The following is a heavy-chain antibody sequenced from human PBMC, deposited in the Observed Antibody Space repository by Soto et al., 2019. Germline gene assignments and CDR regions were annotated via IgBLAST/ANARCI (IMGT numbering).Heavy chain of an antibody. CDR2: INHIGTT. CDR3: ARFDSSGWYFDY. CDR1: GGSFSGYY. Sequence: QVQLPQWGAGLLRPSETLSLTCAVYGGSFSGYYWSWIRQPPGKGLQWIGKINHIGTTNYNPSLKSRVTISVDTSKNQFSLKLGSVTAADTAVYYCARFDSSGWYFDYWGQGNLVIVSS. D-gene: IGHD6-19*01. J-gene: IGHJ4*02. V-gene: IGHV4-34*01.